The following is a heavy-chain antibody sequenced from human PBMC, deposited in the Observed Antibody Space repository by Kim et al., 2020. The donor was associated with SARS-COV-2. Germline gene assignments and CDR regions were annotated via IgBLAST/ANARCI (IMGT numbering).Heavy chain of an antibody. D-gene: IGHD2-2*01. J-gene: IGHJ4*02. Sequence: GGSLRLSCAASGFTFSSYSMNWVRQAPGKGLEWVSSISSSSSYIYYADSVKGRFTISRDNAKNSLYLQMNSLRAEDTAVYYCARDGPGSPDIVVVPAANWGQGTLVTVSS. CDR1: GFTFSSYS. V-gene: IGHV3-21*01. CDR2: ISSSSSYI. CDR3: ARDGPGSPDIVVVPAAN.